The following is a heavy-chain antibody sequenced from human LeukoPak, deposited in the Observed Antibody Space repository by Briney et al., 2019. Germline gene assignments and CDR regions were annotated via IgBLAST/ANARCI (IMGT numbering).Heavy chain of an antibody. V-gene: IGHV4-34*01. D-gene: IGHD4-17*01. CDR3: ARLYGDFLWIGYNWFDP. Sequence: SETLSLTCAVYGGSFSGYYWSWIRQPPGKGLEWIGEINHSGSTNYNPSLKSRVTISVDTPKNQFSLKLSSVTAADTAVYYCARLYGDFLWIGYNWFDPWGQGTLVTVSS. CDR1: GGSFSGYY. J-gene: IGHJ5*02. CDR2: INHSGST.